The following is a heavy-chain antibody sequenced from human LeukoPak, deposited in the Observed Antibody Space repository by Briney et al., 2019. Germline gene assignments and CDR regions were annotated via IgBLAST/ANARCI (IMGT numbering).Heavy chain of an antibody. D-gene: IGHD5-12*01. CDR3: ASLATYSYYYYYMDV. V-gene: IGHV4-59*08. CDR2: IYYSGST. Sequence: SETLSLTCTVSGGSISSYYWSWIRQPPGKGLEWIGYIYYSGSTYYNPSLRSRVTISVDTSKNQFSLKLNSVTAADTAVYYCASLATYSYYYYYMDVWGKGTTVTVSS. J-gene: IGHJ6*03. CDR1: GGSISSYY.